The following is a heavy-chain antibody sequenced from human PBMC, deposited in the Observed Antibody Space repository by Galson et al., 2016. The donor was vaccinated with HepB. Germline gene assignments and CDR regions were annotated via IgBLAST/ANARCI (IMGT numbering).Heavy chain of an antibody. J-gene: IGHJ4*02. D-gene: IGHD3-9*01. Sequence: SVKVSCKASGYTFTHSYMHWVRQAPGQGLEWMGVINLMDATRNHAQKFQGRVTMTWDRSSTTAYMALSSLRSEDTAMYYCARGPGNTGYYDCWGQVVMVTVSS. V-gene: IGHV1-46*01. CDR3: ARGPGNTGYYDC. CDR2: INLMDATR. CDR1: GYTFTHSY.